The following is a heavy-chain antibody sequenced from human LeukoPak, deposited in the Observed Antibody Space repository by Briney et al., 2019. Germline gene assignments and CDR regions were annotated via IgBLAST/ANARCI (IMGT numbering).Heavy chain of an antibody. CDR2: IYHSGST. J-gene: IGHJ5*02. Sequence: SETLSLTCAVYGGSFSGYSWSWIRQPPGKGLEWIGYIYHSGSTYYNPSLKSRVTISVDRSKNQFSLKLSSVTAADTAVYYCAREPTMVRGATSWGQGTLVTVSS. CDR1: GGSFSGYS. CDR3: AREPTMVRGATS. V-gene: IGHV4-30-2*01. D-gene: IGHD3-10*01.